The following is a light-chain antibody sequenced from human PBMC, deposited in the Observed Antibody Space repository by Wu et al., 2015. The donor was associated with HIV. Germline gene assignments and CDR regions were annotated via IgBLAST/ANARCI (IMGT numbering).Light chain of an antibody. V-gene: IGKV1-5*03. J-gene: IGKJ1*01. Sequence: DIQMTQSPSTLSASVGDRVTITCRATQSVSNWAAWFQQKPGKAPNLLIYKTSSLETGVPARFSGSGSGTEFTLTISSLQPDDFATYYCLQDNSNSWAFGQGTKVEMK. CDR2: KTS. CDR1: QSVSNW. CDR3: LQDNSNSWA.